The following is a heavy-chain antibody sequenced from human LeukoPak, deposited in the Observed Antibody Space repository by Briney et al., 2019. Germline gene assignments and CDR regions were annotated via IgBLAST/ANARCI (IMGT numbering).Heavy chain of an antibody. V-gene: IGHV1-2*02. CDR2: INPNSGGT. Sequence: ASVKVSCKASGYTLTGYYMHWVRQAPGQGLEWMGWINPNSGGTNYAQKFQGRVTMTRDTSISTAYMELSRLRSDDTAVYYCARLVVVPAATGGMDVWGQGTTVTVSS. CDR1: GYTLTGYY. CDR3: ARLVVVPAATGGMDV. J-gene: IGHJ6*02. D-gene: IGHD2-2*01.